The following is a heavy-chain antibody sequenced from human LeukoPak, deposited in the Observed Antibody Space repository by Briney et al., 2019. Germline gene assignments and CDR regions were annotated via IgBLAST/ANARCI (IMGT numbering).Heavy chain of an antibody. CDR3: ARDRSNYLGGYYYYGMDV. CDR2: IYSGPGT. J-gene: IGHJ6*02. V-gene: IGHV3-53*01. D-gene: IGHD4-11*01. CDR1: GFTVSNTY. Sequence: GGSLRLSCAASGFTVSNTYISRVRQAPGKGPQSVSLIYSGPGTYSPHSLKGGFTSFRDVSKSTRYLQMNSLRAEDTAVYYCARDRSNYLGGYYYYGMDVWGQGTTVTVSS.